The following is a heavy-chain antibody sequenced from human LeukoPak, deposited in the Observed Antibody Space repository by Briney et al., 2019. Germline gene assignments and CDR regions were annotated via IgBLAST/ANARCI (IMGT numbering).Heavy chain of an antibody. Sequence: PSETLSLICAVYGGSFSGYYWSWIRQPPGKGLEWVGEINHSGSTNYNPSLKSRVTISVDTSKNQFSLKLSSVTAADTAVYYCASHRAGPTDYWGQGTLVTVSS. CDR2: INHSGST. CDR3: ASHRAGPTDY. V-gene: IGHV4-34*01. J-gene: IGHJ4*02. CDR1: GGSFSGYY.